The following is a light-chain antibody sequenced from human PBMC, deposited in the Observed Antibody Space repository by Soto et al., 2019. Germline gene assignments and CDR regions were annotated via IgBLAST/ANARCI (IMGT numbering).Light chain of an antibody. V-gene: IGLV2-14*01. CDR1: SSDVGGYNY. CDR2: DVS. CDR3: ASYTGSSTVV. J-gene: IGLJ2*01. Sequence: QSALTQPASVSGSPGQSITVSCTGTSSDVGGYNYVSWYQQQPGKAPKLMIYDVSNRPSEVSNRFSGSRSVNTASLTISGLQAEDEADYYCASYTGSSTVVFGGGTQLTVL.